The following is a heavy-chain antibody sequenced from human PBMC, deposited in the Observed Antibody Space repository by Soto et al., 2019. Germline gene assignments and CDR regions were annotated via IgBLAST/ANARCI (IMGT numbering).Heavy chain of an antibody. CDR1: GFTFSSYG. CDR3: AKESIVVVTGEADAFDI. V-gene: IGHV3-30*18. Sequence: GGSLRLSCAASGFTFSSYGMHWVRQAPGKGLEWVAVISYDGSNKYYADSVKGRFTISRDNSKNTLYLQMNSLRAEDTAVYYCAKESIVVVTGEADAFDIWGQGTMVTVSS. J-gene: IGHJ3*02. CDR2: ISYDGSNK. D-gene: IGHD2-21*02.